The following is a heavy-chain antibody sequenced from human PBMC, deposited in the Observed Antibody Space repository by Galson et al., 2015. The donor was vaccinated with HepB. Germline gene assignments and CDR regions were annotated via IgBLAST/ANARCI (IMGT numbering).Heavy chain of an antibody. J-gene: IGHJ4*02. CDR1: GFTVSSNY. CDR3: ARGPSYGDYLGTDY. D-gene: IGHD4-17*01. CDR2: IYSGGST. V-gene: IGHV3-66*02. Sequence: SLRLSCAASGFTVSSNYMSWVRQAPGKGLEWVSVIYSGGSTYYADSVKGRFTISRDNSKNTLYLQMNSLRAEDTAVYYCARGPSYGDYLGTDYWGQGTLVTVSS.